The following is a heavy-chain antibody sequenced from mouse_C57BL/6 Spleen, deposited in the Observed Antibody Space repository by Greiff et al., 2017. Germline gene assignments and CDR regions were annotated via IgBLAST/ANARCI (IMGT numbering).Heavy chain of an antibody. CDR3: ARQTDSGSYFDY. J-gene: IGHJ2*01. CDR2: ISSGGSYT. CDR1: GYTFTSYG. V-gene: IGHV5-6*01. D-gene: IGHD3-2*02. Sequence: EVKVVESGGDLVKPGGSLKLSCAASGYTFTSYGMSWVRQTPDKRLEWVATISSGGSYTYYPDSVKGRFTLSRDNAKNTLYMQMSSLKSEDTAMYCCARQTDSGSYFDYWGQGTTLTVSS.